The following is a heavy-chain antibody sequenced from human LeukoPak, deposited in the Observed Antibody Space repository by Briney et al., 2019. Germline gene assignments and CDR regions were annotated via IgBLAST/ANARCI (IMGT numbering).Heavy chain of an antibody. J-gene: IGHJ4*02. V-gene: IGHV4-61*02. CDR3: ARYFDY. Sequence: PSETLSLTCTVSGGSISSDDYYWNWIRQPAGKGLEWIGRIYPSGNTNYNPSLRSRVTISIDTSKNQFSLKLSSVTAADTAVYYCARYFDYWGQGILVTVSS. CDR1: GGSISSDDYY. CDR2: IYPSGNT.